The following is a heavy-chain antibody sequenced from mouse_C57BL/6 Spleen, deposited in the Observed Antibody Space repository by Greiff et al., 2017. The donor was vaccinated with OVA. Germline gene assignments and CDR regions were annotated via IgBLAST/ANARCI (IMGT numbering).Heavy chain of an antibody. CDR1: GYTFTDYT. CDR2: FYPGSGSI. J-gene: IGHJ2*01. Sequence: VQLQQSGAELVKPGASVKLSCKASGYTFTDYTIHWVKQRSGQGLEWIGWFYPGSGSIKYNEKFKDKATLTEDKSSSTVYMELSRLTSEDSAVYFCARHEDLDGLTDCFDYWGQGTTLTVSS. V-gene: IGHV1-62-2*01. CDR3: ARHEDLDGLTDCFDY. D-gene: IGHD2-3*01.